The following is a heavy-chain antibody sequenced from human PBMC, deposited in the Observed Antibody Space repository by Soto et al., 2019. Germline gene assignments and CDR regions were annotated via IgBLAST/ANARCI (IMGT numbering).Heavy chain of an antibody. D-gene: IGHD6-13*01. CDR3: ARGRGVYSGSWYGKFDY. J-gene: IGHJ4*02. V-gene: IGHV4-34*01. CDR2: INHSGST. CDR1: GGSFSGYY. Sequence: SETLSLTCAVYGGSFSGYYWSWIRQPPGKGLEWIGEINHSGSTNYNPSLKSRVTISVDTSKNQFSLKLSSVTAADTAVYYCARGRGVYSGSWYGKFDYWGQGTLVTVSS.